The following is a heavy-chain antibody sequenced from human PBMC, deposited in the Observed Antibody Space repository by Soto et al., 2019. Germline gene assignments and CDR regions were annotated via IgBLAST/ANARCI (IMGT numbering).Heavy chain of an antibody. J-gene: IGHJ6*02. V-gene: IGHV4-59*11. D-gene: IGHD3-9*01. Sequence: SETLSLTCTVSGGSIFSHDWVWIRQPPGKGLEYIGYIYYSGSTNYNPSLKSRVTISVDMSREQFSLKLSSVTAADTAVYYCARKRSYYDILTGQRPYSGMDVWGQGTTVTVSS. CDR3: ARKRSYYDILTGQRPYSGMDV. CDR2: IYYSGST. CDR1: GGSIFSHD.